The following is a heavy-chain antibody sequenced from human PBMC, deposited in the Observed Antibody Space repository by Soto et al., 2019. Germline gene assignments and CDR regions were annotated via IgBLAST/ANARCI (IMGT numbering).Heavy chain of an antibody. CDR3: VRDSPDNSGYNYVTEYFQH. CDR1: GYTFINYY. V-gene: IGHV1-46*03. CDR2: INPSGGST. D-gene: IGHD3-22*01. J-gene: IGHJ1*01. Sequence: ASVKVSCKASGYTFINYYMNWVRQAPGQRPEWMGIINPSGGSTSYAHEFQGRLTMTTDTSTSTVYMELSSLRSDDTAVYYCVRDSPDNSGYNYVTEYFQHWG.